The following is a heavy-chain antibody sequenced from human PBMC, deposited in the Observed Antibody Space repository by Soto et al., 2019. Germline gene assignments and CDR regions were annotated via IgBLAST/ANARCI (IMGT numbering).Heavy chain of an antibody. Sequence: QLQLQESGPGLVKPSETLSLTCSVSGGSISSSSYFWGWIRQPPGKGLEWIGSIYYSGSTYYNPSLTTSVTVSVDTSKNQFPLKLSSVTAADTAVYYCARHPSDFWFAPWGQGTLVTVSS. V-gene: IGHV4-39*01. D-gene: IGHD2-21*02. CDR3: ARHPSDFWFAP. J-gene: IGHJ5*02. CDR2: IYYSGST. CDR1: GGSISSSSYF.